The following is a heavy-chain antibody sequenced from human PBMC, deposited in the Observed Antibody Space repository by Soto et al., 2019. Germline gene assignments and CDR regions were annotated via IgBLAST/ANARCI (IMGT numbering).Heavy chain of an antibody. Sequence: SETLSLTCTVSGAAITSFSWSWIRQSAGKRLEWIGRISTTGNTHYNPSLESRVSLSLDTSMNQFSLTVTSVTAADTAVYYCARESGENWTYEAYWGQGTLVTVSS. CDR2: ISTTGNT. V-gene: IGHV4-4*07. CDR3: ARESGENWTYEAY. CDR1: GAAITSFS. J-gene: IGHJ4*02. D-gene: IGHD1-7*01.